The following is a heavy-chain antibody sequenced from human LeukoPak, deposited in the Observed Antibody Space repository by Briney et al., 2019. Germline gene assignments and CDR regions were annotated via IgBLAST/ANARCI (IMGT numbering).Heavy chain of an antibody. CDR2: ISAYNGNT. J-gene: IGHJ3*02. Sequence: ASVKVSCKASGYTFTGYYMHWVRQAPGQGLEWMGWISAYNGNTNYAQKLQGRVTMTTDTSTSTAYMELRSLRSDDTAVYYCARVRTIFGVVIIGGAFDIWGQGTMVTVSS. D-gene: IGHD3-3*01. CDR3: ARVRTIFGVVIIGGAFDI. V-gene: IGHV1-18*04. CDR1: GYTFTGYY.